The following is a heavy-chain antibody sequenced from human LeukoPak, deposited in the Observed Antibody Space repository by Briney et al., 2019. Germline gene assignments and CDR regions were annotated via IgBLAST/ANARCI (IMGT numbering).Heavy chain of an antibody. V-gene: IGHV3-23*01. CDR1: GFTFSSYA. CDR3: AKGPDITIFGVVIIPLDGMDV. CDR2: ISGSGGST. Sequence: GGSLRLSCAASGFTFSSYAMSWVRQAPGKGLEWVSAISGSGGSTYYADSVKGRFTISRDNSKNTLYLRMNSPRAEDTAVYYCAKGPDITIFGVVIIPLDGMDVWGQGTTVTVSS. J-gene: IGHJ6*02. D-gene: IGHD3-3*01.